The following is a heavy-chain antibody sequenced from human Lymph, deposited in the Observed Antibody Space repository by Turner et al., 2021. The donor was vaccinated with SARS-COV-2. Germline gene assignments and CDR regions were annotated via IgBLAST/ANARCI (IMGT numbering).Heavy chain of an antibody. J-gene: IGHJ4*02. CDR3: AREGQVGVTTGVDY. D-gene: IGHD1-26*01. Sequence: QVQLVESGGGVVQPGRSLRLSCAASGFTFSNYGMHWVRQAPGKGLEWVAVIWYDGSNKYYADSVKGRFTISRDNSKNTLYLQMNSPRAEDTAVYYCAREGQVGVTTGVDYWGQGTLVTVSS. CDR2: IWYDGSNK. V-gene: IGHV3-33*01. CDR1: GFTFSNYG.